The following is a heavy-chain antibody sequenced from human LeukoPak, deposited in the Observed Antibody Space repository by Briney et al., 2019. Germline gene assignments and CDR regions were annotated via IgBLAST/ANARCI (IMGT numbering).Heavy chain of an antibody. CDR2: ISGSGGST. V-gene: IGHV3-23*01. CDR1: GFTFSSYA. D-gene: IGHD3-3*01. J-gene: IGHJ4*02. CDR3: ANDPTYYDFWSASDY. Sequence: PGGSLRLSCAASGFTFSSYAMSWVRQAPGKGLEWVSAISGSGGSTYYEDSVKGRFTISRDNSKNTLYLQMNSLRAEDTAVYYCANDPTYYDFWSASDYWGQGTLVTVSS.